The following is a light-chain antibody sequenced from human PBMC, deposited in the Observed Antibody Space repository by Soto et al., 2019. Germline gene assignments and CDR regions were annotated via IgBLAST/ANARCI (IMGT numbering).Light chain of an antibody. CDR1: QGIDSS. V-gene: IGKV1-9*01. CDR2: AAS. J-gene: IGKJ5*01. CDR3: QQLHDYPIT. Sequence: ILLTQSPSSLSASVGDGFTVTCRASQGIDSSFAWYQEKPGKAPKLLIYAASSLQSGVPSRFSGSGSGTDFTLTISSLQPEDFATYYCQQLHDYPITFGQGTRLEIK.